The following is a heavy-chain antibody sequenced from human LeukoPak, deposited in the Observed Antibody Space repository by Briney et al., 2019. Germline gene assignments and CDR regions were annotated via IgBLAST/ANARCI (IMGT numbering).Heavy chain of an antibody. CDR2: ISWDGGST. J-gene: IGHJ3*02. CDR1: GFTFDDYT. V-gene: IGHV3-43*01. Sequence: GGSLRLSCAASGFTFDDYTMHWVRQAPGKGLEWVSLISWDGGSTYYADSVKGRFTISRDNSKNSLYLQMNSLRTEDTALYYCAKDIGGYCSGGSCYSGGAFDIWGQGTMDTVSS. CDR3: AKDIGGYCSGGSCYSGGAFDI. D-gene: IGHD2-15*01.